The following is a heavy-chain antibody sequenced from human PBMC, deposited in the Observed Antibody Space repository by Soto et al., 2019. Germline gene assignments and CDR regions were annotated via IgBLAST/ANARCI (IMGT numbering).Heavy chain of an antibody. J-gene: IGHJ5*02. V-gene: IGHV1-18*01. Sequence: ASVKVSCKASGYTFITYGISWVRQAPGQGLEWIGWISTYNGNTNYVQNLQGRVTMTTDTSTSTAYMELRSLRSGDTAVYYCARSGYCSGGSCYNRWFDPWGQGTLVTVSS. CDR2: ISTYNGNT. D-gene: IGHD2-15*01. CDR1: GYTFITYG. CDR3: ARSGYCSGGSCYNRWFDP.